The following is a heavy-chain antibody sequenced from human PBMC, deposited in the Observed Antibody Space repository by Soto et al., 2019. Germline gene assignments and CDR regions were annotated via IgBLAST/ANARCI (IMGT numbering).Heavy chain of an antibody. CDR1: GYTLTELS. J-gene: IGHJ3*02. CDR3: ATEGTNGVRGAFDI. V-gene: IGHV1-24*01. D-gene: IGHD2-8*01. Sequence: ASXKVSCKVSGYTLTELSMHWVRQAPGKGLEWMGGFDPEDGETIYAQKFQGRVTMTEDTSTDTAYMELSSLRSEDTAVYYCATEGTNGVRGAFDIWGQGTMVTVSS. CDR2: FDPEDGET.